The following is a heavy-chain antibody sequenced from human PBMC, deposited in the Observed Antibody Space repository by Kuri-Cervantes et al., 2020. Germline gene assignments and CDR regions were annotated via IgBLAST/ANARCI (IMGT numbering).Heavy chain of an antibody. CDR3: ARDSSTSCCDAFDI. CDR2: IYSGGST. J-gene: IGHJ3*02. Sequence: GGSLRLSCAASGFTVSSNYMSWVRQAPGKGLEWVSVIYSGGSTYYADSVKGRFTISRDNSKNTLYLQMNSLRAEDTAVYYCARDSSTSCCDAFDIWGQGTMVTVSS. V-gene: IGHV3-53*05. D-gene: IGHD2-2*01. CDR1: GFTVSSNY.